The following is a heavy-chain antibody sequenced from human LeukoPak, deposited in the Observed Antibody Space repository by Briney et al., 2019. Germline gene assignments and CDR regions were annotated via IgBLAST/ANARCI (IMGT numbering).Heavy chain of an antibody. CDR1: GFTVSSNY. V-gene: IGHV3-66*01. Sequence: GGSLRLSCAASGFTVSSNYMSWVRQAPGKGLEWVSIIYGSGDTCYADSVEGRFTISRDNSKNTLYLQMNSLRAEDTAVYYCARAIPPANWFDPWGQGTLVTVSS. CDR3: ARAIPPANWFDP. J-gene: IGHJ5*02. CDR2: IYGSGDT. D-gene: IGHD2-2*01.